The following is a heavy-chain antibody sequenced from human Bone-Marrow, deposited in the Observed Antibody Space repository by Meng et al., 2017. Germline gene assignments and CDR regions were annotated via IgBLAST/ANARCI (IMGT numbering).Heavy chain of an antibody. CDR3: VTTARQADH. V-gene: IGHV3-15*01. CDR2: IKSKTEGGTT. Sequence: EVELVELGGGWVKPGGSLRLSCAASGFTFSKAWMSWVRQAPGKGREWVCRIKSKTEGGTTDYAAPVKGRFSISRDNARNSLYLQMSSLRAEDTAVYYCVTTARQADHWVQGTLVTVSS. D-gene: IGHD6-6*01. CDR1: GFTFSKAW. J-gene: IGHJ5*02.